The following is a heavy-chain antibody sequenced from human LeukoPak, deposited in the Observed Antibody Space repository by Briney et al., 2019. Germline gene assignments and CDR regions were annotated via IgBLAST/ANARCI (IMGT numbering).Heavy chain of an antibody. CDR1: GYTFTGYY. CDR3: AREGGQYYYGSGSYYEFDY. J-gene: IGHJ4*02. V-gene: IGHV1-2*02. D-gene: IGHD3-10*01. Sequence: GASVKVSCKASGYTFTGYYMHWVRQAPGQGLEWMGWINPNSGGTNYAQKFQGRVTMTRDTSISTAYMELSRLRSDDTAVYYCAREGGQYYYGSGSYYEFDYWGQGTLVTVSS. CDR2: INPNSGGT.